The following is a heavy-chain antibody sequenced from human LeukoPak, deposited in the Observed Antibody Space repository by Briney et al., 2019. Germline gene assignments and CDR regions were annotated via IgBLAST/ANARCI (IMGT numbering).Heavy chain of an antibody. V-gene: IGHV1-69*04. CDR2: IIPIFGIA. Sequence: SVKVSCKASGGTFSSYVISWVRQAPGQGLEWMGRIIPIFGIANYAQKFQGRVTITADKSTSTAYMELSSLRSEDTAVYYCASSRRGVVVTAMDYYYGMDVWGQGTTVTVSS. D-gene: IGHD2-21*02. CDR1: GGTFSSYV. J-gene: IGHJ6*02. CDR3: ASSRRGVVVTAMDYYYGMDV.